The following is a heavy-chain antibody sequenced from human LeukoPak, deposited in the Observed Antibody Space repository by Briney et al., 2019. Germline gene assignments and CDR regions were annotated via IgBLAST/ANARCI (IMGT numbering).Heavy chain of an antibody. D-gene: IGHD2-2*01. J-gene: IGHJ4*02. V-gene: IGHV4-59*12. CDR3: ARDGTSWSIDY. CDR1: GGSISSYY. Sequence: SETLSLTCTVSGGSISSYYWSWIRQPPGKGLEWIGYTHYSGNTNYNPSLKSRVTISVDTSKNQFSLKLSSVTAADTAVYYCARDGTSWSIDYWGQGTLVTVSS. CDR2: THYSGNT.